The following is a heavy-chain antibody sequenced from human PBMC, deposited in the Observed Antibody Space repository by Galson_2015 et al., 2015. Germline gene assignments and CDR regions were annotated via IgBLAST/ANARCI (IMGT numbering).Heavy chain of an antibody. V-gene: IGHV4-4*08. CDR2: ISNSGAS. J-gene: IGHJ5*02. Sequence: SETLSLTCSVSGGSFSNYYWSWIRQPPGKGLEWLGHISNSGASHYNPSLKSRATISLDTSKNQFSLKVSSVTAADTAVYFCAGFYGSGSHTWFDPWGQGTLVTVSS. CDR1: GGSFSNYY. D-gene: IGHD3-10*01. CDR3: AGFYGSGSHTWFDP.